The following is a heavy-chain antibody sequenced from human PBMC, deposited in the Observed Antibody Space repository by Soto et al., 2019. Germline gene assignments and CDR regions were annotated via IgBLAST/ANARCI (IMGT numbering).Heavy chain of an antibody. CDR2: ISGSGGST. D-gene: IGHD4-17*01. CDR1: GFTFSSYA. CDR3: AKDLSYGLPDPLYYFDY. V-gene: IGHV3-23*01. Sequence: GGSLRLSCGASGFTFSSYAMSWVRQAPGKGLEWVSAISGSGGSTYYADSVKGRFTISRDNSKNTLYLQMNSLRAEDTAVYYCAKDLSYGLPDPLYYFDYWGQGTLVTVSS. J-gene: IGHJ4*02.